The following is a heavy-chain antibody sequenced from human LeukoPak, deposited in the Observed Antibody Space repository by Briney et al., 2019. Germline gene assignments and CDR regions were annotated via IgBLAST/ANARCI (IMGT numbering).Heavy chain of an antibody. CDR3: ASGRSSGYWGPGGNNNWFDP. D-gene: IGHD3-22*01. J-gene: IGHJ5*02. Sequence: SETLSLTCTVSGGSISSSSDYWSWIRQPPGKGLEWIGYIYYTGSTNYNPSLKSRVTISVDTSKNQFSLNLSSVTAADTAVYYCASGRSSGYWGPGGNNNWFDPWGQGTLVTVSS. CDR2: IYYTGST. CDR1: GGSISSSSDY. V-gene: IGHV4-61*01.